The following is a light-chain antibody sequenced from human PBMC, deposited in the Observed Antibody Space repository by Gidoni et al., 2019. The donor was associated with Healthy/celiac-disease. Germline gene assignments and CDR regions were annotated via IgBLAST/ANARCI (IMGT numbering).Light chain of an antibody. CDR1: QSVSSSY. J-gene: IGKJ2*01. V-gene: IGKV3-20*01. Sequence: EIVLTQSPGTLSLSPGERATLSCRASQSVSSSYLAWYQQKPGQATRLLIYGASSRATGITDRFSGSGSGTDFTLTISRLEPEDFAVYYCQQYGSAFGQGTKLEIK. CDR2: GAS. CDR3: QQYGSA.